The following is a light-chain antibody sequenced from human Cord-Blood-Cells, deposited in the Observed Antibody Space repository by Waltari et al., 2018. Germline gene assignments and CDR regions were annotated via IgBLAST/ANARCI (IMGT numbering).Light chain of an antibody. CDR2: DVS. V-gene: IGLV2-14*01. Sequence: QSALTQPASVSGSPGQSITISCTGTSSDVGGYHYVSWYQQHPGQAPTLMIYDVSNPPSGFSTPFSGANSGNTSSLTISGLQSEDEADYYCSSYTSSSTWVFVGGTKLTVL. J-gene: IGLJ3*02. CDR1: SSDVGGYHY. CDR3: SSYTSSSTWV.